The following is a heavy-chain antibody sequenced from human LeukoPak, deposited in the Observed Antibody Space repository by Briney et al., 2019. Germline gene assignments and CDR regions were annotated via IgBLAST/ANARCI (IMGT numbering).Heavy chain of an antibody. CDR2: IYYSGSA. V-gene: IGHV4-59*01. CDR3: ARAALQNWNVEDY. D-gene: IGHD1-1*01. CDR1: GGSFSGYY. J-gene: IGHJ4*02. Sequence: SETLSLTCAVYGGSFSGYYWSWIRQPPGKGLEWLGYIYYSGSARYNPSLKSRVTISIDTSKNQFSLKLTSLTAADTAIYYCARAALQNWNVEDYWGQGTLVSVYS.